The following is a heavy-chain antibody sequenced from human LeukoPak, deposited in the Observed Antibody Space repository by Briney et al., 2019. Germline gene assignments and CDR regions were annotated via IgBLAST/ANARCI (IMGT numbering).Heavy chain of an antibody. J-gene: IGHJ5*02. D-gene: IGHD5-24*01. V-gene: IGHV4-34*01. CDR2: INQSGST. CDR1: GESFSGDY. CDR3: ARGRWLQYET. Sequence: SETLSLTCGVYGESFSGDYWSWIRQPPGKGLEWIGEINQSGSTNYIPSLKSRVTKSVDTSKNQFSLKLISVTAADTAVYYCARGRWLQYETWGQGTLVTVSS.